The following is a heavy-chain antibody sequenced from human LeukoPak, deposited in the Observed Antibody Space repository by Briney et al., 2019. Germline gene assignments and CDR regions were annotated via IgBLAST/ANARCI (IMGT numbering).Heavy chain of an antibody. CDR3: AKGRTSYSNSGSDY. V-gene: IGHV3-23*01. D-gene: IGHD4-11*01. Sequence: GGSLRLSCAASGFTFSSYAMSWVRQAPGKGLEWVSAISGSGGSTYYADSVKGRFTISRDNSKNTLYLQINSLRAEDTAVYYCAKGRTSYSNSGSDYWGQGALVTVSS. CDR2: ISGSGGST. CDR1: GFTFSSYA. J-gene: IGHJ4*02.